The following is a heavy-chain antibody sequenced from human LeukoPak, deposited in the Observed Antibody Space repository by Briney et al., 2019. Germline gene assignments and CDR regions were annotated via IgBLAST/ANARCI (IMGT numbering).Heavy chain of an antibody. Sequence: GGSLRLSCAVSGFTFSSSWIHWVRQAPGKGLVWVSRINKDGSVIDYAESVKGRFSISRDNAKNTLYLQMNSLRVEDTAIYYCVKVRGRARVGYFDYWGQGALVTVSS. CDR1: GFTFSSSW. D-gene: IGHD1-26*01. CDR3: VKVRGRARVGYFDY. CDR2: INKDGSVI. V-gene: IGHV3-74*01. J-gene: IGHJ4*02.